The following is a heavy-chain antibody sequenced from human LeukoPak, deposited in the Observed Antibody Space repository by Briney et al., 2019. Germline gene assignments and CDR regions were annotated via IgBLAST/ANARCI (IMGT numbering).Heavy chain of an antibody. CDR3: ANNKPASYYDFWSGPPGSDWFDP. V-gene: IGHV3-23*01. D-gene: IGHD3-3*01. Sequence: GGSLRLSCAASGFTFSSYAMSWVRQAPGEGLEWVSAISGSGGSTYYADSVKGRFTISRDNSKNTLYLQMNSLRAEDTAVYYCANNKPASYYDFWSGPPGSDWFDPWGQGTLVTVSS. CDR1: GFTFSSYA. CDR2: ISGSGGST. J-gene: IGHJ5*02.